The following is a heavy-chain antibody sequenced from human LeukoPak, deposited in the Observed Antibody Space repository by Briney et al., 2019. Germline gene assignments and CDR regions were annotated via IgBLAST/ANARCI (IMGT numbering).Heavy chain of an antibody. J-gene: IGHJ4*02. Sequence: ASVKVSCKASGYTFTSYYMHWVRQAPGQGLEWMGIINPSGGSTSYAQKFQGRVTITADESTSTAYMELSSLRSEDTAVYYCARGGSKWLRLGVFDYWGQGTLVTVSS. CDR1: GYTFTSYY. D-gene: IGHD5-12*01. V-gene: IGHV1-46*01. CDR3: ARGGSKWLRLGVFDY. CDR2: INPSGGST.